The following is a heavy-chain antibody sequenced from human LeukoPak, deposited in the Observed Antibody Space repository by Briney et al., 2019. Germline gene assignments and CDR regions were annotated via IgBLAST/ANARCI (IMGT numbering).Heavy chain of an antibody. CDR1: GGSFSGYY. Sequence: PSETLSLTCAVYGGSFSGYYWSWIRQPPGKGLEWIGEINHSGSTNYNPSLKSRVTISVDTSKSQFSLKLSSVTAADTAVYYCAKWSSTLKAFDFWGQGILAIVSS. CDR3: AKWSSTLKAFDF. J-gene: IGHJ4*02. V-gene: IGHV4-34*01. D-gene: IGHD2-8*01. CDR2: INHSGST.